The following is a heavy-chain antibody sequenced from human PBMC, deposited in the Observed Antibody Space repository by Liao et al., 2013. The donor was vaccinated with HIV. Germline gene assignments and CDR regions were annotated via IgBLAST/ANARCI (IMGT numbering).Heavy chain of an antibody. CDR3: ARTEMESGNSLVRGILRPYYYYYMDV. Sequence: QVRLQESGPGLVKPSETLSLTCIVSGGSISTDSWTWIRQAAGKGLEWIGHIYRSGSTNYNPSLGSRVTMSVDTSKNQFSLKLSSVTAADTAIYFCARTEMESGNSLVRGILRPYYYYYMDVWGKGTTVTVSS. J-gene: IGHJ6*03. D-gene: IGHD3-10*01. CDR1: GGSISTDS. CDR2: IYRSGST. V-gene: IGHV4-4*07.